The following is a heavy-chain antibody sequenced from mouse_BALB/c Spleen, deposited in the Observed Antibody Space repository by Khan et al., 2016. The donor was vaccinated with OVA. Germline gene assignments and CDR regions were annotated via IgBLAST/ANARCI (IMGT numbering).Heavy chain of an antibody. Sequence: QVQLKESGPGLVAPSQSLSITCTISGFSLTNYGVHWVRQPPGKGLEWLVVIWNDGNTDYNSALKSRLTISKDNSKSQVFLKMNSLQTDDTAMYFCARQPYYHYNSMDYWGQGTSVTVSS. V-gene: IGHV2-6-1*01. CDR1: GFSLTNYG. D-gene: IGHD2-10*01. CDR3: ARQPYYHYNSMDY. J-gene: IGHJ4*01. CDR2: IWNDGNT.